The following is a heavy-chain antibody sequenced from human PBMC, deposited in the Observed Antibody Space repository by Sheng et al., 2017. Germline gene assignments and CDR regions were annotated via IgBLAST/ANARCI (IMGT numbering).Heavy chain of an antibody. V-gene: IGHV3-48*01. J-gene: IGHJ6*03. CDR1: GFTFSSYS. CDR3: ARVRVVPAAMPDRNYYYYMDV. CDR2: ISSSSSTI. Sequence: EVQLVESGGGLVQPGGSLRLSCAASGFTFSSYSMNWVRQAPGKGLEWVSYISSSSSTIYYADSVKGRFTISRDNAKNSLYLQMNSLRAEDTAVYYCARVRVVPAAMPDRNYYYYMDVWGKGTTVTVSS. D-gene: IGHD2-2*01.